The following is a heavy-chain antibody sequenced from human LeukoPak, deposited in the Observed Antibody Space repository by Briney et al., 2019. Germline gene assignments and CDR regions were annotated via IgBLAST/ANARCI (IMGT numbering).Heavy chain of an antibody. CDR1: GVSFSGYY. Sequence: PSETLSLTCAVYGVSFSGYYWSWIRQPPGKGLEWIGEINHSGSTNYNPSLKSRVTISVDTSKNQFSLKLSSVTAADTAVYYCARDSVDTAMVMDYWGQGTLVTVSS. J-gene: IGHJ4*02. D-gene: IGHD5-18*01. V-gene: IGHV4-34*01. CDR2: INHSGST. CDR3: ARDSVDTAMVMDY.